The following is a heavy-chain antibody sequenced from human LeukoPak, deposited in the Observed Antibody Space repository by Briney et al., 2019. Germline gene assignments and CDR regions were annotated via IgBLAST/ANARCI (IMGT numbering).Heavy chain of an antibody. V-gene: IGHV1-46*01. D-gene: IGHD2-2*02. Sequence: PGASVKVSCKASGYTFTSYYMHWVRQAPGQGLEWMGIINPSGGTTSYAQKFQGRVTMTRDTSTSTVYMELSSLRSEDTAVYYCARDPRCISTSCYTIDYWGQGTLVTVSS. J-gene: IGHJ4*02. CDR2: INPSGGTT. CDR1: GYTFTSYY. CDR3: ARDPRCISTSCYTIDY.